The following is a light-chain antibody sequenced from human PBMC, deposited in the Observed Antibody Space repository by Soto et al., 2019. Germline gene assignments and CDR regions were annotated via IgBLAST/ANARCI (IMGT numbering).Light chain of an antibody. CDR3: QEYNTYSWA. Sequence: DIQMSQSPSSLSASVGDSVTITCRASQSINRWLAWYQQKPGRAPKLLIYDASSLQSGVPSRFSGSGSGTEFAITISSLQADDFATYLCQEYNTYSWAFGQGTKVEIK. CDR1: QSINRW. V-gene: IGKV1-5*01. J-gene: IGKJ1*01. CDR2: DAS.